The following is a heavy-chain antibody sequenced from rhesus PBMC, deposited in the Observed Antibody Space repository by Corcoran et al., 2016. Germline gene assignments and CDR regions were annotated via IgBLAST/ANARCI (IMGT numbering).Heavy chain of an antibody. D-gene: IGHD3-28*01. V-gene: IGHV4-80*01. CDR2: IDGNTGRT. CDR1: GASIRSYR. Sequence: QMQLQESGPGPVKPSETLALTCAVSGASIRSYRWGGIRKCPGKELEWCGEIDGNTGRTRYNPSLRSRVTVARDASKNQVSLKLTSVTAADTAVYYCARARYHYDNDYWGQGVLVTVSS. CDR3: ARARYHYDNDY. J-gene: IGHJ4*01.